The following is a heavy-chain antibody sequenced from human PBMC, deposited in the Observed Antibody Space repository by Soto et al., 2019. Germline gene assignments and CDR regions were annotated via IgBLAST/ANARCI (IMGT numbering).Heavy chain of an antibody. D-gene: IGHD6-19*01. CDR2: IWYDGSNK. CDR3: ARDPLAVAGDDAFDI. V-gene: IGHV3-33*01. CDR1: GFTFSSYG. J-gene: IGHJ3*02. Sequence: QVQLVESGGGVVQPGRSLRLSCAASGFTFSSYGMHWVRQAPGKGLEWVAVIWYDGSNKYYADSVKGRFTISRDNSKNTLYLQMNSLRAENTAVYYCARDPLAVAGDDAFDIWGQGTMVTVSS.